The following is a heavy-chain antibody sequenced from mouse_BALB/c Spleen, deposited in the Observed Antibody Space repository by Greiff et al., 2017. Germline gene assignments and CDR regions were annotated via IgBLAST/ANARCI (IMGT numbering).Heavy chain of an antibody. V-gene: IGHV5-4*02. CDR1: GFTFSDYY. CDR2: ISDGGSYT. CDR3: ARVPYYYGSSWFAY. Sequence: EVKLMESGGGLVKPGGSLKLSCAASGFTFSDYYMYWVRQTPEKRLEWVATISDGGSYTYYPDSVKGRFTISRDNAKNNLYLQMSSLKSEDTAMYYCARVPYYYGSSWFAYWGQGTLVTVSA. J-gene: IGHJ3*01. D-gene: IGHD1-1*01.